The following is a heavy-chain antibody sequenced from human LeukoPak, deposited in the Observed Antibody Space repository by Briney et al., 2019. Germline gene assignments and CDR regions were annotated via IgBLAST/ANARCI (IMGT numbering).Heavy chain of an antibody. CDR2: ISYDGSNK. CDR1: GFTFSSYG. CDR3: AKGIWFGEVDAFDI. J-gene: IGHJ3*02. Sequence: PGGSLRLSCAASGFTFSSYGMHWVRHAPGKGLEWVAVISYDGSNKYYADSVKGRFTISRDNSKKSLYLKMNGLRAEDTPVYYCAKGIWFGEVDAFDIWGQGTMVTVSS. V-gene: IGHV3-30*18. D-gene: IGHD3-10*01.